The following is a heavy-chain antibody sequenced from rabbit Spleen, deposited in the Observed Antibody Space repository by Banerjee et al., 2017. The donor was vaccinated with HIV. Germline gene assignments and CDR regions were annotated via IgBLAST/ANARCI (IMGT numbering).Heavy chain of an antibody. Sequence: QEQLEESGGGLVKPGTSLTLTCTASGFSFSGGYYICWVRQAPAKGLEWIACISASTGKPVYATWASGRFTISRTSSTTVTLQMTSLTAADTATCFCARDLVGVIGWNFNLWGPGTLVTVS. D-gene: IGHD1-1*01. V-gene: IGHV1S45*01. J-gene: IGHJ4*01. CDR1: GFSFSGGYY. CDR3: ARDLVGVIGWNFNL. CDR2: ISASTGKP.